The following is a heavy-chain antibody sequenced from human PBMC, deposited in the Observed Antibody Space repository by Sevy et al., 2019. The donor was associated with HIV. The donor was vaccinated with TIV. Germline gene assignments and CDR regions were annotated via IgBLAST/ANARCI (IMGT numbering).Heavy chain of an antibody. CDR1: GYTFTGDY. Sequence: ASVKVSCKASGYTFTGDYLHWVRQAPGHGLEWMGRVFPNSGGTNYAQKFQGRVTMTRDTSISTAYMELSRLRSDDTAVYYCARDGGGGTTNSGMDVWGQETTVTDSS. CDR2: VFPNSGGT. CDR3: ARDGGGGTTNSGMDV. V-gene: IGHV1-2*06. J-gene: IGHJ6*02. D-gene: IGHD1-7*01.